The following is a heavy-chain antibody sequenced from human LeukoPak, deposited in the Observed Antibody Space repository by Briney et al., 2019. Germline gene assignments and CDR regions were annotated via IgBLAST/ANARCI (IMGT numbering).Heavy chain of an antibody. V-gene: IGHV1-69*05. CDR2: IIPIFGTA. CDR3: ATIEGYCSGGSCYGVDY. Sequence: SVKVSCKASGGTFSSYAISWVRQAPGQGLEWMGGIIPIFGTANYAQKFQGRVTITTDESTSTAYMELSSLRSEDTAVYYCATIEGYCSGGSCYGVDYWGQGTLVTVSS. CDR1: GGTFSSYA. J-gene: IGHJ4*02. D-gene: IGHD2-15*01.